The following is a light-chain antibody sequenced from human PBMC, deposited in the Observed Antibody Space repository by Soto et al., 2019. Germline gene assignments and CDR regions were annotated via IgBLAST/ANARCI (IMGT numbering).Light chain of an antibody. V-gene: IGKV1-5*03. CDR2: KAS. Sequence: DIQMTQAPSTLPAYVGDRVTITFRVRQSISGWFALYQQKPGNAPNLLIYKASSLKSGVPSRFSGSGSGTEFTLTISSLQPDDFATYYCQQYTCLWTFGPGTKVHI. CDR1: QSISGW. J-gene: IGKJ1*01. CDR3: QQYTCLWT.